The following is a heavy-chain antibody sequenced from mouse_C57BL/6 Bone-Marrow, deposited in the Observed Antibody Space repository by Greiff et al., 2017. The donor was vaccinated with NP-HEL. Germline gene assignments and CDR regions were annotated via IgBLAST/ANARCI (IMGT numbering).Heavy chain of an antibody. CDR1: GYAFSSSW. Sequence: VQLQQSGPELVKPGASVKISCKASGYAFSSSWMNWVKQRPGKGLEWIGRIYPGDGDTNYNGKFKGKATLTADKSSSTAYMQLSSLTSEDSAVYFCARFMTSYWGQGTTLTVSS. V-gene: IGHV1-82*01. CDR2: IYPGDGDT. CDR3: ARFMTSY. J-gene: IGHJ2*01. D-gene: IGHD1-1*01.